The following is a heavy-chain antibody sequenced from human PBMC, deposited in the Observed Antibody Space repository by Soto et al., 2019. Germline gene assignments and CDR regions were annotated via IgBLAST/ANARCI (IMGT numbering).Heavy chain of an antibody. V-gene: IGHV4-34*01. D-gene: IGHD4-4*01. J-gene: IGHJ4*02. CDR2: INHSGST. CDR1: GGSFSGYY. Sequence: SETLSLTCAVYGGSFSGYYWSWIRQPPGKGLEWIGEINHSGSTNYNPSLKSRVTISVDTSKNQFSLKLSSGTAADTAVYYCARDLMTTVTMRYYFDDRGQGTLVTVSS. CDR3: ARDLMTTVTMRYYFDD.